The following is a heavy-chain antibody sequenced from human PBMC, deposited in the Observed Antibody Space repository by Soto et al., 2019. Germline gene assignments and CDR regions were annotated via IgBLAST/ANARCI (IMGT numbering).Heavy chain of an antibody. CDR3: ASHCSGGSCYPIQGWFDP. J-gene: IGHJ5*02. D-gene: IGHD2-15*01. V-gene: IGHV4-31*03. CDR1: GGSISSGGYY. Sequence: TLSLTCTVSGGSISSGGYYWSWIRQHPGKGLEWIGYIYYSGSTYYNPSLKSRVTISVDTSKNQFSLKLSSVTAADTAVYYCASHCSGGSCYPIQGWFDPWGQGTLVTVSS. CDR2: IYYSGST.